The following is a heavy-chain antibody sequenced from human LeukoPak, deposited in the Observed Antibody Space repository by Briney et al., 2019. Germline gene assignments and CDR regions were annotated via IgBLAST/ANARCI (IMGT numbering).Heavy chain of an antibody. V-gene: IGHV3-23*01. D-gene: IGHD3-10*01. CDR1: GFTFSSYG. CDR3: AKGHYYGSGSLDY. J-gene: IGHJ4*02. Sequence: GGSLRLSCAASGFTFSSYGMSWVRQAPGKGLEWVSAIGGRDGSTYYADSVKGRFTISRDSSKNTLYVQMNSLRAEDTAVYYCAKGHYYGSGSLDYWGQGTLVTVSS. CDR2: IGGRDGST.